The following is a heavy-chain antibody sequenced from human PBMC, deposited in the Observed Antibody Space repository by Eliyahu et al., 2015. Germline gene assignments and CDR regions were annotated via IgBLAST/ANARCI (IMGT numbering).Heavy chain of an antibody. Sequence: EVQLVESGGSIIFPGGSLRLSCVASGFLFDAYAMGWVRQSPGKGVGWVSSITGTGRSTYYADSVRGRFIISRDDSKNTIFLQLNSLRADDTAIYYCAKVGIISMIAKAPFDSWGQGVQVIVSS. CDR1: GFLFDAYA. D-gene: IGHD3-22*01. V-gene: IGHV3-23*04. CDR3: AKVGIISMIAKAPFDS. CDR2: ITGTGRST. J-gene: IGHJ4*02.